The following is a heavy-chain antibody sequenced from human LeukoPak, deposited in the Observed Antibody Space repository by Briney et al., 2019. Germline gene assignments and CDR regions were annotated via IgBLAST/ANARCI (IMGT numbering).Heavy chain of an antibody. J-gene: IGHJ4*02. CDR3: ARRGANWALR. Sequence: SETLSLTCTVYGGSFSGYYWSWIRQPPGKGLEWIGEINHSGSTNYNPSLKSRVTISVDTSKNQFSLKLSSVTAADTAVYYCARRGANWALRWGQGTLVTVSS. D-gene: IGHD7-27*01. CDR2: INHSGST. V-gene: IGHV4-34*01. CDR1: GGSFSGYY.